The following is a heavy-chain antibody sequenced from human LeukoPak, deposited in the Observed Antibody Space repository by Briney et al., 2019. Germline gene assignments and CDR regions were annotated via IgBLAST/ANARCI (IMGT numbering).Heavy chain of an antibody. CDR3: ARGYCSSPNCYPRLDVFDI. J-gene: IGHJ3*02. CDR2: INSDGSST. V-gene: IGHV3-74*01. CDR1: GFTFSSYW. D-gene: IGHD2-2*01. Sequence: PGGSLRLSCAASGFTFSSYWMHWVRQAPGKGLVWVSRINSDGSSTSYADSVKGRFTISRDNAKNTLYLQMNSLRAEDTAVYYCARGYCSSPNCYPRLDVFDIWGQGTMVTASS.